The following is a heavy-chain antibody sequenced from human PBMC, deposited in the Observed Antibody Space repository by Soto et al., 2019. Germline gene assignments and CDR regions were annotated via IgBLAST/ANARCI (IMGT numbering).Heavy chain of an antibody. D-gene: IGHD5-12*01. J-gene: IGHJ4*02. CDR1: GYSFTSYW. Sequence: GESLKISCKGSGYSFTSYWIGWVRQMPGKGLEWMGIIYPGDSDTRYSPSFQGQVTISADKSISTAYLQWSSLKASETAMYYWAISRRVDTMKRLYYFDYWGQGTLVTVSS. CDR2: IYPGDSDT. V-gene: IGHV5-51*01. CDR3: AISRRVDTMKRLYYFDY.